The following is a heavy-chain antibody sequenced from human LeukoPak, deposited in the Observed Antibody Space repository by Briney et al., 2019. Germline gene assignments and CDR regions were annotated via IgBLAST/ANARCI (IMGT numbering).Heavy chain of an antibody. CDR2: IYYSGST. V-gene: IGHV4-39*01. Sequence: PSETLSLTCTVSGDSINNPSYYWGWTRQTPRKGLEYIGAIYYSGSTHYNPSLNSRVTMSVDASENRFSLKVTSVTAADTAVYYCVRTTVSKEGWFDPWGQGILVTVSS. CDR1: GDSINNPSYY. D-gene: IGHD4-11*01. CDR3: VRTTVSKEGWFDP. J-gene: IGHJ5*02.